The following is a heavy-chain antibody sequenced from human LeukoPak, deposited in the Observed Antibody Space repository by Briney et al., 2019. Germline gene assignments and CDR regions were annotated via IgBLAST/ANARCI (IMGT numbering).Heavy chain of an antibody. J-gene: IGHJ4*02. V-gene: IGHV1-18*01. CDR2: ISAYNGNT. CDR1: RGNFKNFA. D-gene: IGHD3-10*01. Sequence: GASVTVSCKVSRGNFKNFAINWVRQAPGQGLEWMGWISAYNGNTNYAQKLQGRVTMTTDTSTSTAYMELRSLRSDDTAVYYCARVRGEMVRGVIITRALDYWGQGTLVTVSS. CDR3: ARVRGEMVRGVIITRALDY.